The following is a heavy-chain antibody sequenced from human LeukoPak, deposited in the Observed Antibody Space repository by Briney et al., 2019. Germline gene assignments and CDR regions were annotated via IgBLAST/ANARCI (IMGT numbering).Heavy chain of an antibody. CDR1: GYTFTSYD. D-gene: IGHD1-26*01. CDR3: AREGRSGSYLGFDH. J-gene: IGHJ5*02. CDR2: MNPNSGNT. Sequence: GASVKVSCKASGYTFTSYDINWVRQATGQGLEWMGWMNPNSGNTGYEQKFQGRVTITRNTSISTPYMELSSLRSEDTAVYYCAREGRSGSYLGFDHWGQGTLVTVSS. V-gene: IGHV1-8*03.